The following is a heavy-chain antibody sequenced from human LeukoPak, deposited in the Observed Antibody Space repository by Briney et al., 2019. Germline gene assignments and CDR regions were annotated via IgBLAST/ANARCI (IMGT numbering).Heavy chain of an antibody. D-gene: IGHD6-13*01. J-gene: IGHJ2*01. CDR2: INHSGST. CDR1: GGSFSGYY. Sequence: SETLSLTCAVYGGSFSGYYWSWIRQPPGKGLEWIGEINHSGSTNYNPSLKSRVTISVDTSKNQFSLKLSSVTAADTAVYYCARSRSSSLRKGYWYFDLWGRGTLVTASS. CDR3: ARSRSSSLRKGYWYFDL. V-gene: IGHV4-34*01.